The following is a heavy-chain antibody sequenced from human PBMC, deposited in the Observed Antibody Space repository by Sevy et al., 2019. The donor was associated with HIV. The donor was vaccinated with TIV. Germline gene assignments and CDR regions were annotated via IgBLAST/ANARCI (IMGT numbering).Heavy chain of an antibody. CDR3: ARGDCSSTSCMRGYGMDV. CDR2: ISSSSSYI. J-gene: IGHJ6*02. CDR1: GFTFSSYS. V-gene: IGHV3-21*01. D-gene: IGHD2-2*01. Sequence: GGSLRLSCAASGFTFSSYSMNWVRQAPGKGLEWVSSISSSSSYIYYADSVKGRFTISRDNAKNSLYLQMNSLRAEDTAVYYCARGDCSSTSCMRGYGMDVWGQGTTVTVSS.